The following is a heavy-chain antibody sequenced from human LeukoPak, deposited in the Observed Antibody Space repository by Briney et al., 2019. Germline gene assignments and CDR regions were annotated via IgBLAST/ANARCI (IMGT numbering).Heavy chain of an antibody. CDR1: GGTFSSYT. V-gene: IGHV1-69*04. CDR3: ARDIGYYDSRKESYPPFQH. Sequence: SVKVSCKASGGTFSSYTISWVRQAPGQGLEWMGRIIPILGIANYAQKFQGRVTITADKSTSTAYMELSSLRSEDTAVYYCARDIGYYDSRKESYPPFQHWGQGTLVTVSS. D-gene: IGHD3-22*01. CDR2: IIPILGIA. J-gene: IGHJ1*01.